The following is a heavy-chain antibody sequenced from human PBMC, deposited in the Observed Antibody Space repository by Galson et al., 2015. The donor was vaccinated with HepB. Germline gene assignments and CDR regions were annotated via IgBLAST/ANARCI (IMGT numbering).Heavy chain of an antibody. CDR2: ISYDGSNK. D-gene: IGHD6-19*01. V-gene: IGHV3-30*18. Sequence: SLRLSCAASGFTFSSYGMHWVRQAPGKGLEWVAVISYDGSNKYYADSVKGRFTISRDNSKNTLYLQMNSLRAEDTAVYYCAKEGSSGWYKRGSIDYWGQGTLVTVSS. J-gene: IGHJ4*02. CDR3: AKEGSSGWYKRGSIDY. CDR1: GFTFSSYG.